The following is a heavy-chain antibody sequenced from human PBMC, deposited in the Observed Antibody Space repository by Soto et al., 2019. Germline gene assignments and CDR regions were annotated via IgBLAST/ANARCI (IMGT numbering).Heavy chain of an antibody. Sequence: GGSLRLSCAASGFTFSSYAMSWVRQAPGKGLEWVSAISGSGGSTYYADSVKGRFTISRDNSKNTLYLQMNSLRAEDTAVYYCAKGENYYDSSGHDAFDIWGQGTMVTVSS. CDR2: ISGSGGST. CDR3: AKGENYYDSSGHDAFDI. J-gene: IGHJ3*02. D-gene: IGHD3-22*01. V-gene: IGHV3-23*01. CDR1: GFTFSSYA.